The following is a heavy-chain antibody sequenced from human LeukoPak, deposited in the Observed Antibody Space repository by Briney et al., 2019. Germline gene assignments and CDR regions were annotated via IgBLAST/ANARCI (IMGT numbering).Heavy chain of an antibody. Sequence: ASVKVSCKASGYTFTSYGISWVRQAPGQGLEWMGWISAYNGNTNYAQKLLGRVTMTTDTSTSTAYMELRSPRSDDTAVYYCARLGAAGIEGYYFDYWGQGTLVTVSS. J-gene: IGHJ4*02. CDR1: GYTFTSYG. V-gene: IGHV1-18*01. CDR3: ARLGAAGIEGYYFDY. CDR2: ISAYNGNT. D-gene: IGHD3-16*01.